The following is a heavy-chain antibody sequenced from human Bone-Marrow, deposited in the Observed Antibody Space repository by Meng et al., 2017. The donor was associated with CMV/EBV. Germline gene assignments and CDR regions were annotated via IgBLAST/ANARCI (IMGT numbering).Heavy chain of an antibody. CDR2: ISWNSGSI. CDR1: GFTFDDYA. Sequence: LSLTCSASGFTFDDYAMHWVRQAPGKGLEWVSVISWNSGSIGYADSVEGRFTISRDNAKNSLYLQMNSLRAEDTALYYCAKGSTMIVVVSTFDYWGHGTLVTVSS. J-gene: IGHJ4*01. D-gene: IGHD3-22*01. CDR3: AKGSTMIVVVSTFDY. V-gene: IGHV3-9*01.